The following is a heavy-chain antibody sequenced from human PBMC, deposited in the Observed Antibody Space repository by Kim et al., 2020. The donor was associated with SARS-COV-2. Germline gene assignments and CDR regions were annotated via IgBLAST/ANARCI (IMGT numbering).Heavy chain of an antibody. J-gene: IGHJ4*02. V-gene: IGHV1-18*01. CDR3: ARGSIGYYDSSGYDY. Sequence: QKLQGRVTMTTDTSTSTAYMELRSLRSDDTAVYYCARGSIGYYDSSGYDYWGQGTLVTVSS. D-gene: IGHD3-22*01.